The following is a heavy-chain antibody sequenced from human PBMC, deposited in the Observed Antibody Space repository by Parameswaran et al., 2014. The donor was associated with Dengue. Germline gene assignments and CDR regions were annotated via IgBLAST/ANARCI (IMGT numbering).Heavy chain of an antibody. J-gene: IGHJ4*02. CDR3: ARDWASGYFDY. Sequence: WVRQAPGQRLEWMGWINAGNGNTKYSQKFQGRVTITRDTSASTAYMELSSLRSEDTAVYYCARDWASGYFDYWGQGTLVTVSS. V-gene: IGHV1-3*01. CDR2: INAGNGNT. D-gene: IGHD1-26*01.